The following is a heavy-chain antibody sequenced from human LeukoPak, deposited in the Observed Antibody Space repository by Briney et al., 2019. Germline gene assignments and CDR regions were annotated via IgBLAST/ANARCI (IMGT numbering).Heavy chain of an antibody. CDR1: GFTFSSYA. Sequence: GGSLGLSCAASGFTFSSYAMHWVRQAPGKGLEWVAVISYDGSNKYYADSVKGRFTISRDNSKNTLYLQMNSLRAEDTAVYYCARARLGMDVWGQGTTVTVSS. CDR2: ISYDGSNK. J-gene: IGHJ6*02. V-gene: IGHV3-30-3*01. D-gene: IGHD3-16*01. CDR3: ARARLGMDV.